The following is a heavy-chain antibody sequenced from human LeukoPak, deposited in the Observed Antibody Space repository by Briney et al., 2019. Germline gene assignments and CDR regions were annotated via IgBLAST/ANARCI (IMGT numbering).Heavy chain of an antibody. J-gene: IGHJ6*03. Sequence: SETLSLTCTVSGGSLISYYWSWIRQPPGKGLEWIGYVYYSGSTKYNPFLKSRVTISIDTSKNQFSLRLTSVTAADTAVYYCARGRDYYYMDAWGKGTTVTVSS. CDR1: GGSLISYY. CDR3: ARGRDYYYMDA. CDR2: VYYSGST. V-gene: IGHV4-59*01.